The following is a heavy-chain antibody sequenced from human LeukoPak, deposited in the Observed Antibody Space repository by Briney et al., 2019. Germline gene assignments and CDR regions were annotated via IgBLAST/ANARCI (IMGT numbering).Heavy chain of an antibody. CDR2: ISSNGDST. V-gene: IGHV3-64*01. D-gene: IGHD4-23*01. CDR1: GFIFNSYA. Sequence: PGGSLRLSCAVSGFIFNSYAMHWVLQAPGKGLEYVSAISSNGDSTYYANSVRGRFTISRDNSKNTLYLQMGSLRAEDTAVYYCATSYGSNKNPFDYWGQGTLVTVSS. J-gene: IGHJ4*02. CDR3: ATSYGSNKNPFDY.